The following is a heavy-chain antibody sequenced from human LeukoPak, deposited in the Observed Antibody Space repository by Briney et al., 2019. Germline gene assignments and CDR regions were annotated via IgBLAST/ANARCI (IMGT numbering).Heavy chain of an antibody. J-gene: IGHJ6*03. CDR2: VYHSGSS. Sequence: PSETLSLTCAVSGYSITSGYYWGWIRQPPGKGLEWIGSVYHSGSSYYNPPLKSRVTISVDTSRNQLSLKLSSVTAADTAVYYCASQPAYNYMDVWGEGTTVTVSS. CDR3: ASQPAYNYMDV. D-gene: IGHD2-2*01. V-gene: IGHV4-38-2*01. CDR1: GYSITSGYY.